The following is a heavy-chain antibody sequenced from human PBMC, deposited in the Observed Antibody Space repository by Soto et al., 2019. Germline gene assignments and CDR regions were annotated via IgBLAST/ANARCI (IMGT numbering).Heavy chain of an antibody. Sequence: QVQLVQSGAEVKKPGASVKVSCKASGYTFTSYDINWVRQATGQGLEWMGWMNPNSGNTGYAQKFQGRVTMTRNTSISTAYQELSSLRSEDTAVYYCARGFRYGVTYYYYYGMDVWGQGTTVTVSS. J-gene: IGHJ6*02. D-gene: IGHD4-17*01. CDR3: ARGFRYGVTYYYYYGMDV. CDR1: GYTFTSYD. CDR2: MNPNSGNT. V-gene: IGHV1-8*01.